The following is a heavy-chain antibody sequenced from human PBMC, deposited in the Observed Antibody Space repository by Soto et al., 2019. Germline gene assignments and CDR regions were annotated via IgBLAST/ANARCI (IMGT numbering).Heavy chain of an antibody. V-gene: IGHV4-59*08. D-gene: IGHD6-19*01. Sequence: SETLSLTCTVSGGSISSYYWSWIRHPPGKGLEWIGYIYYSGSTNYNPSLKSRVTISVDTSKNQFSLKLSSVTAADTAVYYCARHSGQWLAQCDYWGQGTLVTVSS. CDR3: ARHSGQWLAQCDY. CDR2: IYYSGST. J-gene: IGHJ4*02. CDR1: GGSISSYY.